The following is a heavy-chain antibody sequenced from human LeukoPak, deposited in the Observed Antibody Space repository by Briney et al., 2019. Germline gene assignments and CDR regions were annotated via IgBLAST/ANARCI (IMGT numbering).Heavy chain of an antibody. CDR1: GFTFSSYA. V-gene: IGHV3-64*01. D-gene: IGHD3-3*01. CDR2: ISSNGGST. J-gene: IGHJ4*02. CDR3: ARGGIYYDFWSGHHY. Sequence: GGSLRLSCAASGFTFSSYAMHWVRQAPGKGLEYVSAISSNGGSTYYANSVKGRFTISRDNSKNTLYLQMGNLRAEDMAVYYCARGGIYYDFWSGHHYWGQGTLVTVSS.